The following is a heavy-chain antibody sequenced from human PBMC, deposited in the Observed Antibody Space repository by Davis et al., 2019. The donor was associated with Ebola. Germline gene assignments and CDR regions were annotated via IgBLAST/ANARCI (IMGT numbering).Heavy chain of an antibody. CDR1: GYSFTSYW. V-gene: IGHV5-51*01. CDR3: ARHALYYYYYGMDV. Sequence: PGGSLRLSCKGSGYSFTSYWIGWVRQMPGKGLEWMGIIYPGDSDTRYSPSFQGQVTISADKSISTAYLQWSSLKASDTAMYFCARHALYYYYYGMDVWGQGTTVTVSS. CDR2: IYPGDSDT. J-gene: IGHJ6*02.